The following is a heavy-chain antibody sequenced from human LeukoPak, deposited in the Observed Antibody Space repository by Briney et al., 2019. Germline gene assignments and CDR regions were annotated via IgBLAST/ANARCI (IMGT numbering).Heavy chain of an antibody. V-gene: IGHV1-69*05. CDR3: ASRGEGYSSSWYGDY. CDR1: GGTFSSYA. J-gene: IGHJ4*02. D-gene: IGHD6-13*01. CDR2: IIPIFGTA. Sequence: GSSVKVSCKASGGTFSSYAISWVRQAPGQGLEWMGGIIPIFGTANYAQKFQGRVTITTDESTSTAYMELSSLRSEDTAVYYCASRGEGYSSSWYGDYWGQGTLVTVSS.